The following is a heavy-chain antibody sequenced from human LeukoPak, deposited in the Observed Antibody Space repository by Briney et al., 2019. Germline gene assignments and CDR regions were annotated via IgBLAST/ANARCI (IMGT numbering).Heavy chain of an antibody. Sequence: GGSLRLSCAASGFTFDDYGMSWVRQAPGKGLEWVSAISGSGGSTYYADSVKGRFTISRDNSKNTLYLQMNSLRAEDTAVYYCAKALGLGELSLEYWGQGTLVTVSS. CDR3: AKALGLGELSLEY. D-gene: IGHD3-16*02. J-gene: IGHJ4*02. CDR2: ISGSGGST. V-gene: IGHV3-23*01. CDR1: GFTFDDYG.